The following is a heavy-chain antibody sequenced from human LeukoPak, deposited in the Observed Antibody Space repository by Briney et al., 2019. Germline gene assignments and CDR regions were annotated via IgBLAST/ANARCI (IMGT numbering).Heavy chain of an antibody. D-gene: IGHD1-26*01. CDR1: GFTFSGSA. V-gene: IGHV3-73*01. CDR3: TINIGSFDI. J-gene: IGHJ3*02. CDR2: IRSKANNYAT. Sequence: GGSLRLSCAASGFTFSGSAFHWVRQPSGKGLEWVGRIRSKANNYATAYAASVKGRFTLSRDDAENTGHLQMNSLKTEDTAVYYCTINIGSFDIWGQGTMVTVSS.